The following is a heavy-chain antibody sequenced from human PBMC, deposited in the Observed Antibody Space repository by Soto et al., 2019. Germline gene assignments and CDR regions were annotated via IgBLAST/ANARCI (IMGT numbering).Heavy chain of an antibody. V-gene: IGHV3-23*01. CDR1: GFTFSSYD. CDR2: ISSSGIST. J-gene: IGHJ4*02. D-gene: IGHD6-19*01. Sequence: GGSLRLSCEASGFTFSSYDMRWVRQAPGKGLEWVSTISSSGISTYYADAVKGRFTISRDNSKNTLYLQMNNLRAEDTAIYYCADSSAWYGGRYWGQGTLVTVSS. CDR3: ADSSAWYGGRY.